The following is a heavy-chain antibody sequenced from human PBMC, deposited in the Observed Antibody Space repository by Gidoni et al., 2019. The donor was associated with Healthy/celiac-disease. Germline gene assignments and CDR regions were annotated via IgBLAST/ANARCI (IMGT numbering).Heavy chain of an antibody. CDR1: GGSISSYY. V-gene: IGHV4-59*01. J-gene: IGHJ6*02. D-gene: IGHD6-19*01. CDR3: ARDEVMYSSGGGAYYYYYGMDV. Sequence: QVQLQESGPGLVKPSETLSLTCTVSGGSISSYYWSWTRQPPGKGLEWIGYIYYSGSTNYNPSLKSRVTISVDTSKNQFSLKLSSVTAADTAVYYCARDEVMYSSGGGAYYYYYGMDVWGQGTTVTVSS. CDR2: IYYSGST.